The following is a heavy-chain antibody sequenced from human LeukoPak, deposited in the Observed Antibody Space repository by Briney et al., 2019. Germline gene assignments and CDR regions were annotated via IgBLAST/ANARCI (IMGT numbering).Heavy chain of an antibody. V-gene: IGHV3-66*04. CDR2: IYSGGST. J-gene: IGHJ4*02. CDR1: GFTVSTNY. Sequence: GGSLRLSCAASGFTVSTNYMSWVRQAPGKGLEWVSVIYSGGSTYYADSVKGRFTISRDNSKNTLYLHMNSLRAEDTAVYYCARRWIQENDPYFDYWGQGTLVTVSS. D-gene: IGHD5-18*01. CDR3: ARRWIQENDPYFDY.